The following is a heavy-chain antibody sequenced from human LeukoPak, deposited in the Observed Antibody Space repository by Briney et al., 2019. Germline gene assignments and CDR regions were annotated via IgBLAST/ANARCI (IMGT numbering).Heavy chain of an antibody. CDR2: IIPIVGTA. J-gene: IGHJ3*02. V-gene: IGHV1-69*06. CDR1: GGTFSSYA. CDR3: ARGVGYVDSGGDAFDI. D-gene: IGHD4-17*01. Sequence: AASVKVSCKASGGTFSSYAISWGRQAPGEGLEGMGGIIPIVGTANYAQKFHGRVTITADKPTSTAYMELSSLRSEDTAVYYCARGVGYVDSGGDAFDIWGQGTIVTVSS.